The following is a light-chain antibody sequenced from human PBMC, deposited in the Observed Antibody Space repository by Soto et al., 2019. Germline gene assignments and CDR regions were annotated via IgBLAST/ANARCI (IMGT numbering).Light chain of an antibody. V-gene: IGLV2-23*01. Sequence: QSVLTQPASVSGSPGQSITISCTGTSSVVGSYNLVSWYQQHPGKAPKLMIYEGSKRPSGTSNRFSGSKSGNTASLTISGLQAEDEADYYCCSYAGSSTLVFGTGTKVTVL. CDR2: EGS. CDR1: SSVVGSYNL. J-gene: IGLJ1*01. CDR3: CSYAGSSTLV.